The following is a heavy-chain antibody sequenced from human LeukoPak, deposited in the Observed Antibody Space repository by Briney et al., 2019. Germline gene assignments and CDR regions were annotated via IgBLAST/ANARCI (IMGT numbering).Heavy chain of an antibody. CDR1: AFTFSSYW. V-gene: IGHV3-7*01. D-gene: IGHD5-18*01. CDR2: IKGDVREK. Sequence: GGSLRLSCAASAFTFSSYWMSWVRQAQGKGLEGVANIKGDVREKYYVDSVKGRFTISRDNATDSLYLQMNSLRADVTAVYYCARHLSGVTGYTYGRGIDYWGQGTLVTVSS. CDR3: ARHLSGVTGYTYGRGIDY. J-gene: IGHJ4*02.